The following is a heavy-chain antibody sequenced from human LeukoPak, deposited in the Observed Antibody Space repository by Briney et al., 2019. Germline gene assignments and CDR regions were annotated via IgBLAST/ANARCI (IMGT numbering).Heavy chain of an antibody. J-gene: IGHJ4*02. CDR2: IYTDGST. D-gene: IGHD6-13*01. V-gene: IGHV3-53*01. CDR3: AKSSPIAAAGEVSDF. Sequence: PGGSLRLSCAASGITVSSKYMSWVRQAPGKGLEWVSIIYTDGSTYYADSVEGRFTISRDSSKSTLYLQMNSLRAEDTAVYYCAKSSPIAAAGEVSDFWGQGTLVTVSS. CDR1: GITVSSKY.